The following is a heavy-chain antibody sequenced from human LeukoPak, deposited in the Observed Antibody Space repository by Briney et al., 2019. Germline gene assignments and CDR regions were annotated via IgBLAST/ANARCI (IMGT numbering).Heavy chain of an antibody. Sequence: KVGESMKISSKGSGYSFTNYWIGWVRQMPGKVLEWMGIIYPGDSDTRYSPSFQGQVTISADKSISTAYLQWSSLKASDTAMYYCARCYSRGGYSDYYMDVWGKGPTVTVSS. D-gene: IGHD1-26*01. CDR2: IYPGDSDT. CDR1: GYSFTNYW. V-gene: IGHV5-51*01. J-gene: IGHJ6*03. CDR3: ARCYSRGGYSDYYMDV.